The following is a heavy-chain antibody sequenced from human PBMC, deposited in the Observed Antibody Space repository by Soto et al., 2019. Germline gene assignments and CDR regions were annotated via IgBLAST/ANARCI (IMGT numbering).Heavy chain of an antibody. D-gene: IGHD2-2*02. J-gene: IGHJ2*01. CDR3: AKADGCAAGTCYTGTYWYFDL. Sequence: PGGSLRLSCAASGFTLSAHAMNWFRQAPGKGLEWVSTINSRGDKRFYADSVKGRFTISRDDSKNTLYLEMNSLRAEDTAVYYCAKADGCAAGTCYTGTYWYFDLWGRGTVVTVSS. CDR2: INSRGDKR. V-gene: IGHV3-23*01. CDR1: GFTLSAHA.